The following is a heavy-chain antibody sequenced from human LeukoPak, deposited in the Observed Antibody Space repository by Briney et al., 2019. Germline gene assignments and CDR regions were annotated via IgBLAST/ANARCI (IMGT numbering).Heavy chain of an antibody. V-gene: IGHV4-4*07. CDR3: ARENTSGRPHDY. D-gene: IGHD1/OR15-1a*01. J-gene: IGHJ4*02. CDR2: IYTSGST. Sequence: SETLSLTCTVSGGSISSYYWSWIRQPAGKGLEWIGRIYTSGSTNYNPSLKSRVNMSVDTSNNQFSLKLSSVTAADTAVYYCARENTSGRPHDYWGQGTLVTVSS. CDR1: GGSISSYY.